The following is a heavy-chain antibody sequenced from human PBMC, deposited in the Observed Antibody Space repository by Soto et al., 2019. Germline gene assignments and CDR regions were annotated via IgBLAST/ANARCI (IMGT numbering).Heavy chain of an antibody. CDR2: ISGYNGNT. J-gene: IGHJ6*02. CDR1: GYTFTSYG. V-gene: IGHV1-18*01. D-gene: IGHD2-2*03. Sequence: QVQLVQSGAEVKKPGASVKVSCKASGYTFTSYGISWVRQAPGQGLECMGWISGYNGNTNYAHKLQGRVTMTTDTTTRTDYMELRSLRSDDTAVYYCARDGYCISTSCRHYDYYGMDVWGQGTTVTVSS. CDR3: ARDGYCISTSCRHYDYYGMDV.